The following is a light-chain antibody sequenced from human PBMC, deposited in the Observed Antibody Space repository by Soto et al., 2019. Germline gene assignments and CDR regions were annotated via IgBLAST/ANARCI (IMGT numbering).Light chain of an antibody. V-gene: IGKV2-28*01. Sequence: DIVMTQSPLSLPVTPGEPASISCRSSLSLLHNNGKNYLDWYLQKPGQSPQLLIYLGSNRASGVPHRVTESGSHTDCTLKINRVEAEDMWVYYSMQPLQSPPTFGAATKVDIK. J-gene: IGKJ4*01. CDR3: MQPLQSPPT. CDR1: LSLLHNNGKNY. CDR2: LGS.